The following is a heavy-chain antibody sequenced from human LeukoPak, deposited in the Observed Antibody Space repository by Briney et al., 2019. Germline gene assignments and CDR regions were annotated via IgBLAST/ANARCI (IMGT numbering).Heavy chain of an antibody. V-gene: IGHV4-39*07. D-gene: IGHD6-6*01. J-gene: IGHJ6*04. CDR3: ARRRSSPTHVDV. CDR1: GGSISSSSYY. CDR2: IYYSGST. Sequence: SETLSLTCTVSGGSISSSSYYWGWIRQPPGKGLEWIGSIYYSGSTHYNPSLKSRVTISVDTSKNQFSLKLSSVTAADTAVYYCARRRSSPTHVDVWGKGTTVTVSS.